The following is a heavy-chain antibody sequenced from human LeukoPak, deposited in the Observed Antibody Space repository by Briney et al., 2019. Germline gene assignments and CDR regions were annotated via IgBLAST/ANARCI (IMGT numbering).Heavy chain of an antibody. D-gene: IGHD5-18*01. CDR3: GRDPKLGIRGYTYGYIDY. V-gene: IGHV7-4-1*02. J-gene: IGHJ4*02. CDR2: INTNTGNP. Sequence: ASVKVSCKTSGYTFISYAMNWVRQGPGQGLEGMGWINTNTGNPTYAWGFTGRYVFSLDTSVSTAYLQISGLKADDTAVYYCGRDPKLGIRGYTYGYIDYWGQGTLVTVSS. CDR1: GYTFISYA.